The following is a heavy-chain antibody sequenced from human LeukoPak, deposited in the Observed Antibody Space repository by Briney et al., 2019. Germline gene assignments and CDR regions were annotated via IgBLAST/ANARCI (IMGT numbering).Heavy chain of an antibody. V-gene: IGHV5-51*01. CDR2: IYPDDSDT. CDR3: VLAGSGSYYFDY. Sequence: GESLKISCKGSGYKFTNYWIAWVRPMPGKGLEWMGIIYPDDSDTRYSPSFQGQVTISADESINTAYLQWSSLKASDTAMYYCVLAGSGSYYFDYWGQGILVTVSS. D-gene: IGHD3-10*01. CDR1: GYKFTNYW. J-gene: IGHJ4*02.